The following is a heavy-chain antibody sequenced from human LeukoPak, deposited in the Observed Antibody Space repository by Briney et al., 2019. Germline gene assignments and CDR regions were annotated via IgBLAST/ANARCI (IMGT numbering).Heavy chain of an antibody. CDR1: GYTFTSYD. CDR3: ARGPGSPYVYYYGMDV. V-gene: IGHV1-8*01. J-gene: IGHJ6*02. Sequence: GASVKVSCKASGYTFTSYDINWVRQATGQGLGWMGWMNPNSGNTGYAQKFQGRVTMTRNTSISTAYMELSSLRSEDTAVYYCARGPGSPYVYYYGMDVWGQGTTVTVSS. D-gene: IGHD1-14*01. CDR2: MNPNSGNT.